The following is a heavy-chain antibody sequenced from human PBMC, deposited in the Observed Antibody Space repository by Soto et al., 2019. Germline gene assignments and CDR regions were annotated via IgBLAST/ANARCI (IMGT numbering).Heavy chain of an antibody. CDR1: GFTFSNAW. V-gene: IGHV3-15*01. CDR2: IKSKTDGGTT. CDR3: TTEGGSGSYYYYYYYMDV. J-gene: IGHJ6*03. D-gene: IGHD1-26*01. Sequence: GGSLRLSCAASGFTFSNAWMSWVRQAPGKGLEWVGRIKSKTDGGTTDYAAPVKGRFTISRDDSKNTLYLQMNSLKTEDTAVYYCTTEGGSGSYYYYYYYMDVWGKGTTVTVSS.